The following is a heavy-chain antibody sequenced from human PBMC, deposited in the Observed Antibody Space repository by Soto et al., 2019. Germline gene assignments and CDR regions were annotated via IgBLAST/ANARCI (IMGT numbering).Heavy chain of an antibody. V-gene: IGHV1-8*01. CDR3: ARALTGYGMDV. CDR1: GYTFTSYD. CDR2: MNPNSGNT. Sequence: ASVKVSCKASGYTFTSYDINWVRQATGQGLEWMGWMNPNSGNTGYAQKFQGRVTMTTDASTSTAYMELGSLRSDDTAIYYCARALTGYGMDVWGQGTTVTVSS. J-gene: IGHJ6*02.